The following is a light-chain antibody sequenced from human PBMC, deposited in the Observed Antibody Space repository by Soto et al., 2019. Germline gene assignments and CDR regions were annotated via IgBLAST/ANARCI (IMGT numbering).Light chain of an antibody. CDR2: EVS. CDR1: SSDIGGYNY. CDR3: SSYTSSNIVI. V-gene: IGLV2-14*01. J-gene: IGLJ2*01. Sequence: QSALTQPASVSGSPGQSITISCTGTSSDIGGYNYVSWYQQHPGKAPKVMIYEVSNRPSGVSNRFSGSKSGNTASLTISGLQAEDEADYYCSSYTSSNIVIFGGGTKLTV.